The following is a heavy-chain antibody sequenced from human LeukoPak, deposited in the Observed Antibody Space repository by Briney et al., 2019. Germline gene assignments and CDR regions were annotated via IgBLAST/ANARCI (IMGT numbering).Heavy chain of an antibody. CDR2: ISGSGGTT. Sequence: GGSLRLSCAASGFTFRNYAVSWVRQAPGKGLEWVSAISGSGGTTYYADSVKGRFTISRDNAKNTLYLQMNSLRAEDTAVYYCARDNNWNYPDYWGQGILVTVSS. CDR3: ARDNNWNYPDY. D-gene: IGHD1-7*01. J-gene: IGHJ4*02. V-gene: IGHV3-23*01. CDR1: GFTFRNYA.